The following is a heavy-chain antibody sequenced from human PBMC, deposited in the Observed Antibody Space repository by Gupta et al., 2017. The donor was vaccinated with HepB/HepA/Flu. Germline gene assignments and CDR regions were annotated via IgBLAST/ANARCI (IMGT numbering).Heavy chain of an antibody. CDR2: ISAYSGNT. J-gene: IGHJ5*02. D-gene: IGHD3-22*01. Sequence: SDYTFTRYGISWVRQAPGQGLEWMGWISAYSGNTNYAQKFLRRLTLTTDTSTGTAYMELRSLRSDDTAIYYCVGDAGYDGRPSYYIANWFDPWGQGTLVTVSS. V-gene: IGHV1-18*01. CDR3: VGDAGYDGRPSYYIANWFDP. CDR1: DYTFTRYG.